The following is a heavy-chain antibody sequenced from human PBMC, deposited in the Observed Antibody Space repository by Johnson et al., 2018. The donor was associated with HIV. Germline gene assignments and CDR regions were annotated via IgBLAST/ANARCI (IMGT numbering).Heavy chain of an antibody. D-gene: IGHD3-10*01. Sequence: VQLVESGGGLVQPGGSLRLSCAASGFTFSSYWMSWVRQAPGKGLEWVANIKQDGSEKYYVDSVKGRFTISRDNAKNSLYLQMNSLGAEDTAVYYFARDLSGGSRVLADAFDIWGQGTMVTGSS. CDR3: ARDLSGGSRVLADAFDI. CDR2: IKQDGSEK. CDR1: GFTFSSYW. J-gene: IGHJ3*02. V-gene: IGHV3-7*01.